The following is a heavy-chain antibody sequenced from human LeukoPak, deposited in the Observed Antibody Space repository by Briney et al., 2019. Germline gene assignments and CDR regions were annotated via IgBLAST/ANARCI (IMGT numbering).Heavy chain of an antibody. CDR2: ISSSSRHR. D-gene: IGHD4-17*01. CDR3: VRDFNTVTTAYLQH. CDR1: GFTFSTYS. V-gene: IGHV3-21*01. Sequence: GGSLRLSCVASGFTFSTYSMNWVRQAPGKGLEWVSSISSSSRHRYYADSVKGRFTISRDDAKNSVYLQMNSLRAEETAVYYCVRDFNTVTTAYLQHWGQGTLVTVPS. J-gene: IGHJ1*01.